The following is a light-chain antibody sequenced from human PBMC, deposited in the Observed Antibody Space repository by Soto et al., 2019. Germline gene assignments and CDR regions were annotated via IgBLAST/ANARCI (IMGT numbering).Light chain of an antibody. V-gene: IGLV1-40*01. CDR3: QSFDTNRRGSV. CDR1: SSNIGAGYD. CDR2: GNN. J-gene: IGLJ3*02. Sequence: QLVLTQPPSVSGAPGQRVTISCSGTSSNIGAGYDVHWYHQLPGTAPKLLIFGNNNRPSGVPARFSASRSGTSASLAITGLQAEDEADYYCQSFDTNRRGSVFGGGTKLTVL.